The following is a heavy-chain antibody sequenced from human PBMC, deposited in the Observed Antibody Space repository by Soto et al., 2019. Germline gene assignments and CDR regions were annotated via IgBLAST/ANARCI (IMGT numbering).Heavy chain of an antibody. V-gene: IGHV1-69*13. Sequence: GASVKVSCKASGYTFTGYYMHWVRQAPGQGLEWMGGIIPIFGTANYAQKFQGRVTITADESTSTAYMELSSLRSEDTAVYYCARDSQYYDILTGQTEDAFDIWGQGTMVTVSS. CDR1: GYTFTGYY. CDR2: IIPIFGTA. D-gene: IGHD3-9*01. J-gene: IGHJ3*02. CDR3: ARDSQYYDILTGQTEDAFDI.